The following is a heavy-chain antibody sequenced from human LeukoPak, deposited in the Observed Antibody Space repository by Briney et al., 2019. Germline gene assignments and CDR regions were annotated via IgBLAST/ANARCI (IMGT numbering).Heavy chain of an antibody. J-gene: IGHJ4*02. Sequence: HPGGSLRLSCAASGFTFSYYEMNWFRQAPGKGLEWVSYISSSGGTIYYADSVKGRFTSSRDNAKNSLYLQMNSLRAEDTAVYYCARDFVRGSGYYRLDYWGQGSLVTVSS. CDR1: GFTFSYYE. CDR2: ISSSGGTI. V-gene: IGHV3-48*03. CDR3: ARDFVRGSGYYRLDY. D-gene: IGHD3-22*01.